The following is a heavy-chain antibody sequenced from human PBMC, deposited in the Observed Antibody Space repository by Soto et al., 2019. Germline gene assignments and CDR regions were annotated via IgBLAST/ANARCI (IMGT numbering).Heavy chain of an antibody. Sequence: ASVKVSCKASGGTFSSYTISWVRQAPGQGLEWMGRIIPILGIANYAQKFQGRVTITADKSTSTAYMELSSLRSEDTAVYYCAREGGYCSGGSCYSSDRSALGDAFDIWGQGTMVTVSS. J-gene: IGHJ3*02. CDR3: AREGGYCSGGSCYSSDRSALGDAFDI. V-gene: IGHV1-69*04. CDR1: GGTFSSYT. CDR2: IIPILGIA. D-gene: IGHD2-15*01.